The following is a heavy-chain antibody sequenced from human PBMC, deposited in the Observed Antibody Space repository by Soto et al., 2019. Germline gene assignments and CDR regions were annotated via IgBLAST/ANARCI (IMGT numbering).Heavy chain of an antibody. CDR3: ARGVPYDYVWGSYRYFDY. D-gene: IGHD3-16*02. CDR1: GYTFTSYG. CDR2: ISAYNGNT. V-gene: IGHV1-18*04. Sequence: ASVKVPCKASGYTFTSYGISWLRQAPGQGLEWMGWISAYNGNTNYAQKVQGRVTMTTDTSTSTAYMELRSLRSDDTAVYYCARGVPYDYVWGSYRYFDYWGRGTLVTVSS. J-gene: IGHJ4*02.